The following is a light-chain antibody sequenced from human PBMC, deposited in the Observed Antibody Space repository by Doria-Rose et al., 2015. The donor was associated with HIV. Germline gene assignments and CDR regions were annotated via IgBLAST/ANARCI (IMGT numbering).Light chain of an antibody. CDR2: WVS. V-gene: IGKV4-1*01. CDR1: QSLLYTSKNY. CDR3: QQYYDTPS. Sequence: TQSSESLGMSLGERATLNCKSNQSLLYTSKNYLAWYQQKPGQPPKLLIYWVSTRQSGVPARFSGSGSGTDFTLTISSLEAEDVAVYYCQQYYDTPSFGPGTTVDIK. J-gene: IGKJ3*01.